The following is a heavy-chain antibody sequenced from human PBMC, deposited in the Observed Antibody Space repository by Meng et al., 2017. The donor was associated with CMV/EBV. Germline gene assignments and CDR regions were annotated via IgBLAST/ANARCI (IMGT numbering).Heavy chain of an antibody. CDR3: ARDLTRGTISFGGMDV. CDR1: GGSISSYY. Sequence: SETLSLTCTVSGGSISSYYWSWIRQPAGKGLEWIGRIYTSGSTNYNPSLKSRVTMSVDTSKNQFSLKLSSVTAADTAVYYCARDLTRGTISFGGMDVWGQGTTVTVSS. CDR2: IYTSGST. V-gene: IGHV4-4*07. J-gene: IGHJ6*02. D-gene: IGHD3-3*01.